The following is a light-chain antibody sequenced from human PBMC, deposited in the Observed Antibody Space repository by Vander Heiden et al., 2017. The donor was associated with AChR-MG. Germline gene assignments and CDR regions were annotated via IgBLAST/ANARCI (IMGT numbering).Light chain of an antibody. J-gene: IGLJ1*01. Sequence: QSALTQPASVSGSPGQSITISCSGRGSDVWSYNLVSWYQQYPGKAPKLMIVEVSKRPSGVSNRFSGSKSGNTPSLTISGLQAEDEADYYCCSYASNNTHVFGTGTKVTVL. CDR3: CSYASNNTHV. V-gene: IGLV2-23*02. CDR1: GSDVWSYNL. CDR2: EVS.